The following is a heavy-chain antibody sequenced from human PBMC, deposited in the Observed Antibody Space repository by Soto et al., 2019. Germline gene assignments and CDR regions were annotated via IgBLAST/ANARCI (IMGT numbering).Heavy chain of an antibody. D-gene: IGHD6-13*01. Sequence: SETLSLTCTVSGGSIRTYYWSWIRQPAGKGLEWIGRIYTSGTANYSPSLKGRVIMAVDTAKNQLSLKVTSVTAAETAVYYCARDFDSGSWYRLDHWGQGTLVTVSS. CDR3: ARDFDSGSWYRLDH. V-gene: IGHV4-4*07. J-gene: IGHJ4*02. CDR2: IYTSGTA. CDR1: GGSIRTYY.